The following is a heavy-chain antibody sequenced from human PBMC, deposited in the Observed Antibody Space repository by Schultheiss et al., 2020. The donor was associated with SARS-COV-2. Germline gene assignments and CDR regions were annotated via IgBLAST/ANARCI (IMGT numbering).Heavy chain of an antibody. D-gene: IGHD2-2*01. CDR2: IYYSGST. CDR3: ARSAWFVRYQLLVWFDP. Sequence: SETLSLTCAVSGYSISSGYYWGWIRQPPGKGLEWIGYIYYSGSTNYNPSLKSRVTISVDTSKNQFSLKLSSVTAADTAVYYCARSAWFVRYQLLVWFDPWGQGTLVTVSS. J-gene: IGHJ5*02. V-gene: IGHV4-38-2*01. CDR1: GYSISSGYY.